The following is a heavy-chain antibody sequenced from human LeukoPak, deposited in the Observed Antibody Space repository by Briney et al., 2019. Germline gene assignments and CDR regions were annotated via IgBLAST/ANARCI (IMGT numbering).Heavy chain of an antibody. CDR3: AREISYDILTGYWFDP. CDR1: GYTFTSYA. CDR2: INTNTGNP. J-gene: IGHJ5*02. V-gene: IGHV7-4-1*02. D-gene: IGHD3-9*01. Sequence: GAPVKVSCKASGYTFTSYAMNWVRQAPGQGLEWMGWINTNTGNPTYAQGFTGRFVFSLDTSVSTAYLQISSLKAEDTAVYYCAREISYDILTGYWFDPWGQGTLVTVSS.